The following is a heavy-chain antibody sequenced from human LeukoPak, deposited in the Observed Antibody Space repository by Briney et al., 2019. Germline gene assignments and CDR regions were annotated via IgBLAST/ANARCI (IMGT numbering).Heavy chain of an antibody. CDR1: GFTFSSYD. CDR2: IGTAGDT. CDR3: ARSVGATAYFDY. D-gene: IGHD1-26*01. Sequence: PGGSLRFSCAASGFTFSSYDMHWVRQATGKGLEWVSAIGTAGDTYYPGSVKGRFTISRENAKNSLYLQMNSLRAGDTAVYYCARSVGATAYFDYWGQGTLVTVSS. J-gene: IGHJ4*02. V-gene: IGHV3-13*01.